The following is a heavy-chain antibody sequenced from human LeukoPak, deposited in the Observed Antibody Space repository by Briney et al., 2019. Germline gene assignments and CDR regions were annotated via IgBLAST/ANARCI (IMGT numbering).Heavy chain of an antibody. CDR3: AREVVTQAIYSGYDAFEI. CDR1: GFTLSSSE. V-gene: IGHV3-48*03. CDR2: INSDNTV. Sequence: GGSLRLSCAASGFTLSSSEMDWVRQAPGKGLEWVSYINSDNTVLYADSVKGRFSISSDKATNSVYLQMNSLRAEDTAVYYCAREVVTQAIYSGYDAFEIWGQGTMVTVSS. D-gene: IGHD5-12*01. J-gene: IGHJ3*02.